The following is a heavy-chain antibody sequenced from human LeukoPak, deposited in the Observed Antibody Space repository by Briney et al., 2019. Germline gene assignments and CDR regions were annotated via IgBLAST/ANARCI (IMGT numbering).Heavy chain of an antibody. CDR1: GGTFSSYA. D-gene: IGHD3-9*01. CDR3: ARDRRGYDILTGYDY. V-gene: IGHV1-69*13. J-gene: IGHJ4*02. Sequence: SVKVSCKASGGTFSSYAISWVRQAPGQGLEWMGGIIPIFGTANYTQKFQGRVTITADESTSTAYMELSSLRSEDTAVYYCARDRRGYDILTGYDYWGQGTQVTVSS. CDR2: IIPIFGTA.